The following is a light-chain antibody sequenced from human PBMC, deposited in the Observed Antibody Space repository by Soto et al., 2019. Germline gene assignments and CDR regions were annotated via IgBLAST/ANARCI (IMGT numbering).Light chain of an antibody. Sequence: EIVLTQSPATLSLSPGDTAILSCRASQSVASALAWYQQRPGQPPRLLIYGASSRATGIPDRFSGSGSGTDFTLTISRLEPEDFAVYYCQQYVTSPITFGQGTRLEIK. J-gene: IGKJ5*01. V-gene: IGKV3-20*01. CDR1: QSVASA. CDR2: GAS. CDR3: QQYVTSPIT.